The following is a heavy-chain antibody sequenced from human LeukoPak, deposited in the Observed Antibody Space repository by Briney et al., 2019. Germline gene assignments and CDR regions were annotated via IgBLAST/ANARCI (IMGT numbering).Heavy chain of an antibody. Sequence: GGSLRLSCAASGFTFSSYAMSWVRQAPGKGLEWVAVIWYDGSNKYYADSVKGRFTISRDNSKNTLYLQMNSLRVDDTAVYYCASQRQWDWFDPWGQGTLVTVSS. J-gene: IGHJ5*02. CDR3: ASQRQWDWFDP. CDR2: IWYDGSNK. V-gene: IGHV3-33*08. D-gene: IGHD2-8*01. CDR1: GFTFSSYA.